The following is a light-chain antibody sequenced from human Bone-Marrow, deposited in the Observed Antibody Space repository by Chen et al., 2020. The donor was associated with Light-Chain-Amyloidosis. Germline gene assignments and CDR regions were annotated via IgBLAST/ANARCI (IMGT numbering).Light chain of an antibody. CDR2: EDD. Sequence: NFMLTQPHSVSESPGKTVIISCTRSSGSIATNYVQWYQQRPGSSPTTVIYEDDQSPSGVPDRCSGSSDRSSNSASLTISGLETEVEADYYCQTYQGSSQGVFGGGTKLTVL. V-gene: IGLV6-57*01. CDR1: SGSIATNY. CDR3: QTYQGSSQGV. J-gene: IGLJ3*02.